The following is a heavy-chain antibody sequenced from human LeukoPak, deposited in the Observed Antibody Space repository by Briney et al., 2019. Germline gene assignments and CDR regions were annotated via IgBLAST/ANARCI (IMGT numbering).Heavy chain of an antibody. V-gene: IGHV3-23*01. CDR1: GFTFSSSA. CDR2: ISGSGGST. Sequence: GESLRLSCAASGFTFSSSAMNWVRQAPGKGLEWVSAISGSGGSTYYADSVKGRFTISRDNSKNTLYLQMNSLRAEDTAVYYCAKRGAYSPPYWGQGTLVTVSS. J-gene: IGHJ4*02. D-gene: IGHD5-18*01. CDR3: AKRGAYSPPY.